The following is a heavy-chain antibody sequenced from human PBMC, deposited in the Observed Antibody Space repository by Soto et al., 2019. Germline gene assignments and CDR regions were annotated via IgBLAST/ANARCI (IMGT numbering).Heavy chain of an antibody. CDR3: AREVPSVRGVLNV. CDR2: ISSSSSYI. V-gene: IGHV3-21*01. Sequence: EVQLVESGGGLVKPGGSLRLSCAASGFTFSSYSMNWVRQAPGKGLEWVSSISSSSSYIYYADSVKGRFTISRDNAKNSLYLQMNSLRAEDTAVYYCAREVPSVRGVLNVWGQGTTVTVSS. CDR1: GFTFSSYS. J-gene: IGHJ6*02. D-gene: IGHD3-10*01.